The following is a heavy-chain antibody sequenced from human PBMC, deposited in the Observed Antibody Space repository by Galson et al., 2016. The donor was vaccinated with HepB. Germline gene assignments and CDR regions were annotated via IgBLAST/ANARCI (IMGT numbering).Heavy chain of an antibody. Sequence: SLRLSCAASGFAFSQYVMHWVRQAPGKGLEWVAVIWHDGSSEYYGDSVKGRFTISRDNFKNPLYLQMNSLTDGDTAVYSCAREGPTGTYDGTDGFDVWGQGTMVTVSS. V-gene: IGHV3-33*01. D-gene: IGHD3-9*01. CDR3: AREGPTGTYDGTDGFDV. CDR1: GFAFSQYV. CDR2: IWHDGSSE. J-gene: IGHJ3*01.